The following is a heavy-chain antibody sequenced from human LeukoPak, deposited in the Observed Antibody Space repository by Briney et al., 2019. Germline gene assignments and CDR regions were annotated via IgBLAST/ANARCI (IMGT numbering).Heavy chain of an antibody. Sequence: GESLKISCKGSGYRFTSYWIGWVRQMPGKGLEWMGIIYPGDSDTRCSPSFQGQVTISADKSISTAYLQWSSLKASDTAMYYCARLSPGYSSSWSLLDYWGQGTLVTVSS. CDR1: GYRFTSYW. J-gene: IGHJ4*02. D-gene: IGHD6-13*01. V-gene: IGHV5-51*01. CDR3: ARLSPGYSSSWSLLDY. CDR2: IYPGDSDT.